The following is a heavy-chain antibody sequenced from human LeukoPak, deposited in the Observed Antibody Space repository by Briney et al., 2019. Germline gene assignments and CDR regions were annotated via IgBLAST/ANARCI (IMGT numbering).Heavy chain of an antibody. J-gene: IGHJ4*02. CDR2: IYYSGST. D-gene: IGHD3-22*01. CDR1: GGSISSSSYY. CDR3: ARVNYDSSGYPLDC. V-gene: IGHV4-39*07. Sequence: KPSETLSLTCTVSGGSISSSSYYWGWIRQPPGKGLEWIGSIYYSGSTYYNPSLKSRVTISVDTSRNQFSLKVSSVTAADTAVYYCARVNYDSSGYPLDCWGQGTLVTVSS.